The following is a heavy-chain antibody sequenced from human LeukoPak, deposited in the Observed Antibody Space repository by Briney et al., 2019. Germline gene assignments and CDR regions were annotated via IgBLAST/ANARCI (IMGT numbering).Heavy chain of an antibody. D-gene: IGHD6-13*01. CDR3: ARDEAAPQGAFDI. CDR1: GYTFTGDY. CDR2: INPNSGNT. Sequence: ASVKVSCKASGYTFTGDYIHWVRQAPGRGLEWMGWINPNSGNTNYAQKFQGRVTMTRDTSISTAYMELSRLRSDDTAVYYCARDEAAPQGAFDIWGQGTMVTVSS. V-gene: IGHV1-2*02. J-gene: IGHJ3*02.